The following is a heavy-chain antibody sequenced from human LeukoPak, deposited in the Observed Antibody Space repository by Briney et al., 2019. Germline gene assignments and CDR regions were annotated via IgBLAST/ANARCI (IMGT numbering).Heavy chain of an antibody. D-gene: IGHD3-10*01. Sequence: VGSLRLSCTVSVFTFSSNSLSWVRQAPGKGLGWVSFIYSGSNTDYSEAAKGRSTISRDNSPNTVYLQLKSRRSEDMVVYYCAKDDDSGRFYQWGEGNLVTVS. CDR3: AKDDDSGRFYQ. CDR1: VFTFSSNS. CDR2: IYSGSNT. J-gene: IGHJ1*01. V-gene: IGHV3-53*01.